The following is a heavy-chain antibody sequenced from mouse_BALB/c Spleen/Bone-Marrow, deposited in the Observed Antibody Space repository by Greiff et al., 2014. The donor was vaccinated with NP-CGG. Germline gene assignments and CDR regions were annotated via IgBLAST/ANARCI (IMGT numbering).Heavy chain of an antibody. CDR3: ARWEYYAMDY. Sequence: SGAEPVKPGASVKLSCTASGFNIKDTYMHWVKQRPEQGLEWIGRIDPANGNTKYDPKLQGKATITADTSSNTAYLQLSSLTSEDTAVYYCARWEYYAMDYWGQGTSVTVSS. CDR1: GFNIKDTY. CDR2: IDPANGNT. J-gene: IGHJ4*01. D-gene: IGHD4-1*01. V-gene: IGHV14-3*02.